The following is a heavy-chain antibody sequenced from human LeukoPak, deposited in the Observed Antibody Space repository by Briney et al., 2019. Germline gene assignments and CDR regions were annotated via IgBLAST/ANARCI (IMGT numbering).Heavy chain of an antibody. V-gene: IGHV3-23*01. D-gene: IGHD2-15*01. CDR3: AKATCSGGSCYGPFDC. Sequence: GGSLRLSCAASGFTFSSYAMSWVRQAPGKGLEWVSAISGSGGSTYYADSVKGRFTISRDNSKNTLYLQMNSLRAEDTAVYYCAKATCSGGSCYGPFDCWGQGTLVTVSS. J-gene: IGHJ5*01. CDR1: GFTFSSYA. CDR2: ISGSGGST.